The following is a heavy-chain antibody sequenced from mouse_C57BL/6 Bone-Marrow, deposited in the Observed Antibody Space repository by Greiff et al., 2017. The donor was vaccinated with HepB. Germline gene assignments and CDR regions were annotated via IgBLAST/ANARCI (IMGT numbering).Heavy chain of an antibody. Sequence: VQLQQPGAELVMPGASVKLSCKASGYTFTSYWMHWVKQRPGQGLEWIGEIDPSDSYTNYNQKFKGKSTLTVDKSSSTAYMQLSSLTSEDSAVYYCARYDYGSSYVWYFDVWGTGTTVTVSS. CDR3: ARYDYGSSYVWYFDV. D-gene: IGHD1-1*01. CDR2: IDPSDSYT. CDR1: GYTFTSYW. J-gene: IGHJ1*03. V-gene: IGHV1-69*01.